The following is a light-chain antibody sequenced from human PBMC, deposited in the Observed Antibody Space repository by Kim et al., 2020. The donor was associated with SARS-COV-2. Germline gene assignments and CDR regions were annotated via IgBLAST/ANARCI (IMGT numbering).Light chain of an antibody. J-gene: IGLJ2*01. Sequence: GPKVPISCSGSSSNIGNKSVSWYQQLPGTAPKLLIFDNNKRPSGIPDRFSGSKSGTSATLGITGLQTGDEADYYCGTWDSSLGAVVFGGGTQLTVL. CDR1: SSNIGNKS. V-gene: IGLV1-51*01. CDR3: GTWDSSLGAVV. CDR2: DNN.